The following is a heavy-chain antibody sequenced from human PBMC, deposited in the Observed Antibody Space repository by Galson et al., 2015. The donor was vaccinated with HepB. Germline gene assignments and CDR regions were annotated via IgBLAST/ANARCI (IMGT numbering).Heavy chain of an antibody. CDR3: ARTEEPTTLVQGALLFDP. D-gene: IGHD3-10*01. CDR2: IYYTGGT. V-gene: IGHV4-31*03. Sequence: LSLTCTVSGGSISSGGYYWSWIRQHPGKGLEWIGYIYYTGGTYYNPSLESRVTISIDTSKNRFSLKLRSVTAADTAVYYCARTEEPTTLVQGALLFDPWGQRTPVTVSS. J-gene: IGHJ5*02. CDR1: GGSISSGGYY.